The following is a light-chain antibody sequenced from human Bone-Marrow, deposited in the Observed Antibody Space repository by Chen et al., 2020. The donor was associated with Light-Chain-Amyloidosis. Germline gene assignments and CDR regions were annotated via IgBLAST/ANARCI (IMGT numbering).Light chain of an antibody. CDR2: DDS. V-gene: IGLV3-21*02. CDR3: QVWDRSSDRPV. CDR1: NIGSTM. Sequence: SYVLTQPSSVSAAPGQTATIACGGNNIGSTMVHWYQQTPGQAPLLVVYDDSDRPSGIPERLSGSNSGNTATLTISRVEAGDEADYYCQVWDRSSDRPVFGGGTKLTVL. J-gene: IGLJ3*02.